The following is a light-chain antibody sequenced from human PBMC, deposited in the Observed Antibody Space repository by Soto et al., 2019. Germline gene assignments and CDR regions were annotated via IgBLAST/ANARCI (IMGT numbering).Light chain of an antibody. V-gene: IGKV3-20*01. CDR2: AVS. CDR1: QSVDSRY. Sequence: DIVLTQSPGTLSLSPGERATLSCRASQSVDSRYLAWYQQKPGQAPRLLIYAVSSRATGIPDRFSGSGSGTDFTLTINRLEPEDFAEYYCQQYGNSPRYSFGQGTKLEIK. J-gene: IGKJ2*03. CDR3: QQYGNSPRYS.